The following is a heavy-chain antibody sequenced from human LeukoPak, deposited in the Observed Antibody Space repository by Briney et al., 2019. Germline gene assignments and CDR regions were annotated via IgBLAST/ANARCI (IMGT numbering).Heavy chain of an antibody. CDR2: ISGSGGST. D-gene: IGHD4-17*01. Sequence: GGSLRLSCAASGFTFSSYAMSWVRQAPGKGLEWVSAISGSGGSTYYADSVKGRFTISRDNSKNTLYLQMNSLRAEDTALYYCAIAAYGDYVNYFDPWGQGTLVTVSS. V-gene: IGHV3-23*01. CDR1: GFTFSSYA. J-gene: IGHJ5*02. CDR3: AIAAYGDYVNYFDP.